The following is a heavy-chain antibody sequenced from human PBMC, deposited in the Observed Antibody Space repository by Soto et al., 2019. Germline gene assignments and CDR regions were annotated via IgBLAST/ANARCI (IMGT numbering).Heavy chain of an antibody. J-gene: IGHJ5*02. Sequence: GGSLRLSCAASGFTFSSYAMSWVRQAPGKGLEWVSAISGSGGSTYYADSVKGRFTISRDNSKNTLYLQMNSLRAEDTAVYYCAKRPGFCSSTSCYPNWFDPWGQGTLVTVSS. CDR3: AKRPGFCSSTSCYPNWFDP. D-gene: IGHD2-2*01. V-gene: IGHV3-23*01. CDR2: ISGSGGST. CDR1: GFTFSSYA.